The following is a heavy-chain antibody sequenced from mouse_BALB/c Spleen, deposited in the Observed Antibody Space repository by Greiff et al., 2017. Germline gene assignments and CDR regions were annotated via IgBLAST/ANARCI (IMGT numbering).Heavy chain of an antibody. Sequence: VQLQESAAELARPGASVKMSCKASGYTFTSYTMHWVKQRPGQGLEWIGYINPSSGYTEYNQKFKDKTTLTADKSSSTAYMQLSSLTSEDSAVYYCAREDGYYYAMDYWGQGTSVTVSS. V-gene: IGHV1-4*02. CDR3: AREDGYYYAMDY. CDR2: INPSSGYT. CDR1: GYTFTSYT. J-gene: IGHJ4*01. D-gene: IGHD2-3*01.